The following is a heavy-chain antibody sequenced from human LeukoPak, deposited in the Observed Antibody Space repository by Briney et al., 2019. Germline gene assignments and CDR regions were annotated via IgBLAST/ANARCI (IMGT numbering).Heavy chain of an antibody. D-gene: IGHD6-6*01. J-gene: IGHJ4*02. V-gene: IGHV1-46*01. CDR3: ARSSIAARPDSLLGY. CDR1: GYTFTSYY. Sequence: ASVKVSCKASGYTFTSYYMHWVRQAPGQGLERMGIINPSGGSTSYAQKFQGRVTMTRDTSTSTVYMELSSLRSEDTAVYYCARSSIAARPDSLLGYWGQGTLVTVSS. CDR2: INPSGGST.